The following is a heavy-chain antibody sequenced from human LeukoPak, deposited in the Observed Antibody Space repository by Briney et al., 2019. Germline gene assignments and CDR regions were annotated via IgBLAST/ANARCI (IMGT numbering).Heavy chain of an antibody. Sequence: PGGSLRPSCAASGFTFSSYAMSWVRQAPGKGLEWVSALSNIGGSTYYADSVKGRFTISRDNSKSTLYLQMNRLTAEDTAVYYCAKGRTAGGYFDYWGQGTLVTVSS. CDR3: AKGRTAGGYFDY. D-gene: IGHD3-22*01. V-gene: IGHV3-23*01. CDR1: GFTFSSYA. J-gene: IGHJ4*02. CDR2: LSNIGGST.